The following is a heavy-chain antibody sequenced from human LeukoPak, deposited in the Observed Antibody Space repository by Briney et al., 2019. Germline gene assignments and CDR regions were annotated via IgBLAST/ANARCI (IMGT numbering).Heavy chain of an antibody. CDR3: AMEEAVAGSKGY. J-gene: IGHJ4*02. Sequence: PETLSLTCAVSGYSISSGYYWGWIRQPPGKGLEWIGSIYHSGSTYYNPSLKSRVTISVDTSKNQFSLKLSSVTAADTAVYYCAMEEAVAGSKGYWGQGTLVTVSS. V-gene: IGHV4-38-2*01. D-gene: IGHD6-19*01. CDR2: IYHSGST. CDR1: GYSISSGYY.